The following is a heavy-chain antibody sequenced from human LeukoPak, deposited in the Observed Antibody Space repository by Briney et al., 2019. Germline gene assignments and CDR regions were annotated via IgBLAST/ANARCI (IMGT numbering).Heavy chain of an antibody. CDR2: FDPEDGET. CDR3: ATDRDTAMVFDY. J-gene: IGHJ4*02. V-gene: IGHV1-24*01. D-gene: IGHD5-18*01. Sequence: ASVKVSCKASGGTFSSYAISWVRQAPGKGLEWMGGFDPEDGETIYAQKFQGRVTMTEDTSTDTAYMELSSLRSEDTAVYYCATDRDTAMVFDYWGQGTLVTVSS. CDR1: GGTFSSYA.